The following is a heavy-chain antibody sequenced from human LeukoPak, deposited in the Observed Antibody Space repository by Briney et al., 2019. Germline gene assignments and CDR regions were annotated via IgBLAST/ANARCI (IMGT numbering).Heavy chain of an antibody. CDR2: ISWNSGSI. D-gene: IGHD2-21*01. J-gene: IGHJ6*02. CDR3: AKGINYYYYGMDV. Sequence: GGSLRLSCAASGFTFDDYAMHWVRQAPGKGLEWVSGISWNSGSIGYADSVKGRFTISRDNAKNSLYLQMNSLRAEDTALYYCAKGINYYYYGMDVWGQGTTVTVPS. CDR1: GFTFDDYA. V-gene: IGHV3-9*01.